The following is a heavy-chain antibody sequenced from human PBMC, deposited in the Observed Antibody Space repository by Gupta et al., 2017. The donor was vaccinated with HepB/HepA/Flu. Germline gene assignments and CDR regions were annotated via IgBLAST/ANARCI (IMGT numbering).Heavy chain of an antibody. J-gene: IGHJ3*02. Sequence: QVQLVQSGAEVKKPGSSVKVSCKASGGTFSSYAISWVRQAPGQGLEWMGRIIPILGIANYAQKFQGRVTITADKSTSTAYMELSSLRSEDTAVYYCARGYYRGPGWASIVVVPSAGDAFDIWGQGTMVTVSS. CDR1: GGTFSSYA. V-gene: IGHV1-69*04. D-gene: IGHD2-15*01. CDR3: ARGYYRGPGWASIVVVPSAGDAFDI. CDR2: IIPILGIA.